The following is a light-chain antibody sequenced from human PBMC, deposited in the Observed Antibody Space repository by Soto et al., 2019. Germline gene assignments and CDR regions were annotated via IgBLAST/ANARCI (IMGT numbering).Light chain of an antibody. V-gene: IGKV1-39*01. CDR2: AAS. CDR3: QQSYSTPYT. J-gene: IGKJ2*01. CDR1: QRISNY. Sequence: DIQMTQSPSSLSASVGDRVTITCRASQRISNYLNWYQQKPGKAPKLLIYAASSLQSGVPSRFSGSASGADFTLTISSLQSEDFATYYCQQSYSTPYTFGQGTKLEIK.